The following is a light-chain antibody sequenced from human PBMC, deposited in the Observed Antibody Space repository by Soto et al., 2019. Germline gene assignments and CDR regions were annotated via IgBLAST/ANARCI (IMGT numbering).Light chain of an antibody. J-gene: IGLJ1*01. V-gene: IGLV2-14*01. CDR3: SSYTSSSTYV. Sequence: QSALTQPASVSGSPGQSITISCTGTSSDVGGYNYVSWYQQHPGKAPKLMIYEVSNRPSGVSNRFSGSKSGNTASLTISGLQAEDEADYYCSSYTSSSTYVFGPGIKLTVL. CDR1: SSDVGGYNY. CDR2: EVS.